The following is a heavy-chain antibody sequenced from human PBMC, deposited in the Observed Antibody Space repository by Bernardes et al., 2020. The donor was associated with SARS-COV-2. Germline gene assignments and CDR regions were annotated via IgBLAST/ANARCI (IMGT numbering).Heavy chain of an antibody. D-gene: IGHD3-10*01. CDR1: GFTVSSNY. CDR2: IFNDGTT. J-gene: IGHJ4*02. V-gene: IGHV3-66*02. Sequence: GGSLRLSCTASGFTVSSNYLSWVRQAPGQGLEWVSLIFNDGTTYYADSVRGRFTISTDTPRNTLFLQMYSLRVGDTAVYYCAKDTGYVSGTYYGSRFDYWGQGTLLTVSS. CDR3: AKDTGYVSGTYYGSRFDY.